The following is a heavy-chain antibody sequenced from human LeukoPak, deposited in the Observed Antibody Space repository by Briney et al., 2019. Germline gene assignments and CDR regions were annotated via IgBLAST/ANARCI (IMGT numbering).Heavy chain of an antibody. D-gene: IGHD3-10*01. CDR3: ARTSPVGSGSYYPPYGMDV. Sequence: SETLSLTCTVSGGSISSYYWSWIRQPPGKGLEWIGYIYYSGSTNYNPSLKSRVTISVDTSKNQFSLKLSSVTAADTAVYYCARTSPVGSGSYYPPYGMDVWGQGTTATVSS. J-gene: IGHJ6*02. CDR2: IYYSGST. CDR1: GGSISSYY. V-gene: IGHV4-59*01.